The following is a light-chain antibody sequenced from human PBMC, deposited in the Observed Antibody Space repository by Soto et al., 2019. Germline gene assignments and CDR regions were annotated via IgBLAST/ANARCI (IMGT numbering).Light chain of an antibody. CDR3: QQRSNWPPWT. V-gene: IGKV3-11*01. Sequence: EIVLTQSPVTLSLSPGERATLSCRASQSVSSNLAWYQQKPGQAPRLLIYDASNRAPGIPARFSGGGSGTDFSLTISSLEPEDFAVYYCQQRSNWPPWTFGQGTKLEIK. J-gene: IGKJ2*02. CDR1: QSVSSN. CDR2: DAS.